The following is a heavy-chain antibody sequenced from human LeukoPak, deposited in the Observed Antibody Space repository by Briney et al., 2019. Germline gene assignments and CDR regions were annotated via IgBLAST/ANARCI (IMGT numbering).Heavy chain of an antibody. D-gene: IGHD6-13*01. Sequence: ASVKVSCKVSGYTFTDYYMHWVQQAPGKGLEWMGLVDPEDGETIYAEKFQGRVTITADTSTDTAYMELSSLRSEDTAVYYCATFPYSSSWYYFDYWGQGTLVIVSS. CDR1: GYTFTDYY. J-gene: IGHJ4*02. V-gene: IGHV1-69-2*01. CDR2: VDPEDGET. CDR3: ATFPYSSSWYYFDY.